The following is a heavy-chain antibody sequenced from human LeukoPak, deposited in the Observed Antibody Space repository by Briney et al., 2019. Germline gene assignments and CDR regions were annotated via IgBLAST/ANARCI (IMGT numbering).Heavy chain of an antibody. CDR1: GFTFSSYA. D-gene: IGHD2-21*01. CDR3: ARGRATYCFDY. J-gene: IGHJ4*02. Sequence: GGSPRLSCAASGFTFSSYAMSWVRQVPGKGLEWVSSISASGGVTHYADSVKGRFTISRDNSKNTLYLQRSSLRAEDTAVYYCARGRATYCFDYWGQGTLVTVSS. V-gene: IGHV3-23*01. CDR2: ISASGGVT.